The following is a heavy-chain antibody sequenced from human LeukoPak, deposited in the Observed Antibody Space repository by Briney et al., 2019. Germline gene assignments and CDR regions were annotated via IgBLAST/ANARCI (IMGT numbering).Heavy chain of an antibody. CDR1: GFTFSSYG. Sequence: GGSLRLSCAASGFTFSSYGMSWVRQAPGKGLEWVSGIIGGGGSTYYADSVKGRFTISGDNSRNTLFLQMNSLRAEDTAVYYCAHGAMYQLDYWGQGTLVTVSS. J-gene: IGHJ4*02. CDR2: IIGGGGST. D-gene: IGHD2-2*01. CDR3: AHGAMYQLDY. V-gene: IGHV3-23*01.